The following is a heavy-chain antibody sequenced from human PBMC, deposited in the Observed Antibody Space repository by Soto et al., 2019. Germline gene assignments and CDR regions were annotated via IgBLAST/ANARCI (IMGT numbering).Heavy chain of an antibody. V-gene: IGHV1-18*04. CDR2: ISPYNGNT. Sequence: QVQLVQSGAEVKIPGASVKVSCKASGYTFTTYGISWVRQAPGQGLEWMGWISPYNGNTIYAQRFQGRVSMTTDTSTTTAQMELRSLRVDDTAMYYCARVSATGRPFDYWGQGTLVTVSS. CDR3: ARVSATGRPFDY. J-gene: IGHJ4*02. CDR1: GYTFTTYG. D-gene: IGHD6-13*01.